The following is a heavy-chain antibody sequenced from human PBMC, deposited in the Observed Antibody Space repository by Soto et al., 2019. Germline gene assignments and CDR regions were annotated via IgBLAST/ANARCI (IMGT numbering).Heavy chain of an antibody. D-gene: IGHD2-15*01. CDR2: IIPIFGTA. Sequence: SVKVSCKASGGTFSSYAISWVRQAPGQGLEWMGGIIPIFGTANYAQKFQGRVTITADESTSTAYMELSSLRSEDTAVYYCAREPTCSGGSCYSACCMTWGQGTLVTVSS. CDR3: AREPTCSGGSCYSACCMT. J-gene: IGHJ5*02. CDR1: GGTFSSYA. V-gene: IGHV1-69*13.